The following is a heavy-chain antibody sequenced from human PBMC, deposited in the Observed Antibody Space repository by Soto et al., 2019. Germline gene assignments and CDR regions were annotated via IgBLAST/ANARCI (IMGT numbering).Heavy chain of an antibody. Sequence: QVQLVESGGGVVQPGKSLRLSCAATGFIFRSYGVHWVRQAPGKGLEWVALISHDGNNAYYADAVNGRFTISRDNAKNTVSLQMNSLRAEDTAVYYCAKQGIEVAGTDYFDDWGQGALVTVAS. CDR2: ISHDGNNA. V-gene: IGHV3-30*18. CDR3: AKQGIEVAGTDYFDD. J-gene: IGHJ4*02. CDR1: GFIFRSYG. D-gene: IGHD6-19*01.